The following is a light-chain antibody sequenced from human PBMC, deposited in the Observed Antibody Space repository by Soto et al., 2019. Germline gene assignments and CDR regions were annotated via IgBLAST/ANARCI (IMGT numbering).Light chain of an antibody. CDR1: SRDVGRYNL. J-gene: IGLJ1*01. Sequence: QSVLTQPASVSGSPGQSITISCTGTSRDVGRYNLVSWYQQHPGKAPKLMIYEVTKRPSGVSHRFSGSKSGTTASLTISGLQAEDEADYYCCSFTSRFTFVFGTGTKLTVL. CDR2: EVT. V-gene: IGLV2-23*02. CDR3: CSFTSRFTFV.